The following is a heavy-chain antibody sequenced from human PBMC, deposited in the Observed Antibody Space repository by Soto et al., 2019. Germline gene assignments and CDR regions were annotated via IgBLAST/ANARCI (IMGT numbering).Heavy chain of an antibody. CDR3: ARAITGTTHPYHFDY. Sequence: GESVKISCPGSGYKFTNYWIGWVRQMPGQGLEWMGIIYPGDSDTRYSSSFRGQVTISADWSTSTAYLQWSSLQASDTAIYYCARAITGTTHPYHFDYWGQGSRVTVSS. V-gene: IGHV5-51*01. CDR2: IYPGDSDT. CDR1: GYKFTNYW. D-gene: IGHD1-1*01. J-gene: IGHJ4*02.